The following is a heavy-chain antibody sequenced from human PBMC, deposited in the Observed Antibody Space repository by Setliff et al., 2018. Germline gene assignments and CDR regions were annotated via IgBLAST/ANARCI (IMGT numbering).Heavy chain of an antibody. J-gene: IGHJ5*02. D-gene: IGHD7-27*01. CDR2: MNPNTGYT. Sequence: ASVKVSCKASGYSFSTYDINWVRQAAGQGLEWMGWMNPNTGYTGYARNFQGRVTMTGNTSISTAYMELSGLRSDDTAVYYCARGSRSQNWGGRYSWFDPWGQGTLVTVSS. CDR1: GYSFSTYD. V-gene: IGHV1-8*02. CDR3: ARGSRSQNWGGRYSWFDP.